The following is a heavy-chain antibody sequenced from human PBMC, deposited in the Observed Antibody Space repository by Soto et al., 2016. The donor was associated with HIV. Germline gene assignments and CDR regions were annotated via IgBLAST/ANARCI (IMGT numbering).Heavy chain of an antibody. CDR1: GFTFSSYG. Sequence: VQLVESGGGVVQPGRSLRLSCAASGFTFSSYGMHWVRQAPGKGLEWVAVIWYDESNRYYADSVKGRFTISRDNSKNTLYLQMNSLRAEDTSVYYCAREARMIRGVIPFFDYWGQGTLVTVSS. D-gene: IGHD3-10*01. CDR3: AREARMIRGVIPFFDY. CDR2: IWYDESNR. V-gene: IGHV3-33*01. J-gene: IGHJ4*02.